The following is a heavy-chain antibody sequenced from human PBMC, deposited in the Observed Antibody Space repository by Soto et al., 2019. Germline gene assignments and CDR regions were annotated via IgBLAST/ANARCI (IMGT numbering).Heavy chain of an antibody. J-gene: IGHJ5*02. CDR2: INPNSGGT. Sequence: ASVKVSCKASGYTFTGYYMHWVRQAPGQGLGWMGWINPNSGGTNYAQKFQGWVTMTRDTSISTAYMELSRLRSDDTAVYYCARGRPFIVVGPADPAPPSRRFGHWGEGTVVTVS. V-gene: IGHV1-2*04. CDR3: ARGRPFIVVGPADPAPPSRRFGH. CDR1: GYTFTGYY. D-gene: IGHD2-2*01.